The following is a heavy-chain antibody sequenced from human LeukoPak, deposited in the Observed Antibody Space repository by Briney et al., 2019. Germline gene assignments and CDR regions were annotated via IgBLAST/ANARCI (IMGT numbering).Heavy chain of an antibody. CDR2: ISYDGSNK. Sequence: PGGSLRLSCAASGFTFSSYGMHWVRQAPGKGLEWVTVISYDGSNKYYADSVKGRFTISRDNSKNTLYLQMNSLRAEDTAVYYCAKVGPGDGYNSGSDTTSFDYWGQGTLVTVSS. CDR1: GFTFSSYG. CDR3: AKVGPGDGYNSGSDTTSFDY. D-gene: IGHD5-24*01. J-gene: IGHJ4*02. V-gene: IGHV3-30*18.